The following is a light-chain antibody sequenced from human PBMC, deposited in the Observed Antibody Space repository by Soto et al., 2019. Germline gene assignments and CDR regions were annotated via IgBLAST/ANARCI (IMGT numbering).Light chain of an antibody. Sequence: EVVMTQSPGTLSVSPGEGATLSCRASQSVSSNLAWYQQKPGQAPWLLIYGASTRATGIPARFSGSGSGTGFTLTINSLQSEDFAVYYCQQYNDWPLTFGGGTKVEIK. V-gene: IGKV3-15*01. CDR1: QSVSSN. CDR2: GAS. CDR3: QQYNDWPLT. J-gene: IGKJ4*01.